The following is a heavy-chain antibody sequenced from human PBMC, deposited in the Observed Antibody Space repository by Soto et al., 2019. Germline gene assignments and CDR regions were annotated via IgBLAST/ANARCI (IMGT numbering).Heavy chain of an antibody. CDR2: IIPIFGTA. J-gene: IGHJ4*02. V-gene: IGHV1-69*13. CDR1: GGTFSSYA. CDR3: ARDKSGGITMIVVVTHPFDY. Sequence: EASVKVSCKASGGTFSSYAISWVRQAPGQGLEWMGGIIPIFGTANYAQKFQGRVTITADESTSTAYMELSSLRSEDTAVYYCARDKSGGITMIVVVTHPFDYWGQGTLVTVSS. D-gene: IGHD3-22*01.